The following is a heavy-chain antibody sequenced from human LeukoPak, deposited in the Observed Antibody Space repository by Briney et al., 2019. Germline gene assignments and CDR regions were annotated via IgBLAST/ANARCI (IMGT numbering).Heavy chain of an antibody. V-gene: IGHV4-59*12. CDR1: GGSISSYY. Sequence: SETLSLTCTVSGGSISSYYWSWIRQPAGKGLEWIGYIYHSGSTYYNPSLKSRVTISVDRSKNQFSLKLSSVTAADTAVYYCARDQGPGFDYWGQGTLVTVSS. CDR3: ARDQGPGFDY. J-gene: IGHJ4*02. CDR2: IYHSGST.